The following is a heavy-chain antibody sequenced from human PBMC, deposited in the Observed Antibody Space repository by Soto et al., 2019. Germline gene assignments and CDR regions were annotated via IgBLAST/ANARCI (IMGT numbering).Heavy chain of an antibody. CDR1: GFTFSDYY. Sequence: GGSLRLSCAASGFTFSDYYMSWIRQAPGKGLEWVSSISSSGSTIYYADSVKGRFTISRDNAKNSLYLQMNSLRAEDTAEYCCARDGGGVQYSSRWYFDYWGQGTLVTVSS. V-gene: IGHV3-11*01. CDR2: ISSSGSTI. D-gene: IGHD6-13*01. J-gene: IGHJ4*02. CDR3: ARDGGGVQYSSRWYFDY.